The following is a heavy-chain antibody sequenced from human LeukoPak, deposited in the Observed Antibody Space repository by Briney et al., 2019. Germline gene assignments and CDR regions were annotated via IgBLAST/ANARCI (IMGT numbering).Heavy chain of an antibody. V-gene: IGHV3-43*02. CDR2: ISADGAKS. CDR1: GFRFYDFA. CDR3: EKEVDTLGTNAFDI. D-gene: IGHD2-15*01. J-gene: IGHJ3*02. Sequence: GGSLRLSCAASGFRFYDFAMHWVRQSPGEGLEWVSLISADGAKSNYAESVRGRFTISRDNSKNTLYLQMNTLRIEDPAFYYFEKEVDTLGTNAFDIWGRGTLVTVSS.